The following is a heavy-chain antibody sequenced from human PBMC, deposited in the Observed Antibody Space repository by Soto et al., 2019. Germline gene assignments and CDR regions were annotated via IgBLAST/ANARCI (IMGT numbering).Heavy chain of an antibody. Sequence: PGGSLRLSCAASGFTFSSYSMNWVRQAPGKWLEWVSSISSSSSYIYYADSVKGRFTISRDNAKNSLYLQMNSLRAEDTAVYYCARTLDIVVVPAVGWFDPWGQGXLVTVYS. CDR3: ARTLDIVVVPAVGWFDP. V-gene: IGHV3-21*01. J-gene: IGHJ5*02. CDR2: ISSSSSYI. CDR1: GFTFSSYS. D-gene: IGHD2-2*01.